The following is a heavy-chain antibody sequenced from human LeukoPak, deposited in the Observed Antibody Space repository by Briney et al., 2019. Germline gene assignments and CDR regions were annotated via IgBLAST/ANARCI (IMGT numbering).Heavy chain of an antibody. CDR3: AKVSSYYYYGMDV. V-gene: IGHV3-23*01. CDR1: GFTFSSYA. CDR2: ISGSGGST. Sequence: GGSLRPSCAASGFTFSSYAMSWVRQAPGKGLEWVSAISGSGGSTYYADSVKGRFTISRDNSKNTLYLQMNSLRAEDTAVYYCAKVSSYYYYGMDVWGQGTTVTVSS. J-gene: IGHJ6*02.